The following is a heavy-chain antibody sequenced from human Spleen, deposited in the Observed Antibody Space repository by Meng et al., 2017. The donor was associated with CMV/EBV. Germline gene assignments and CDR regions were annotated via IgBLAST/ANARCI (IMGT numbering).Heavy chain of an antibody. Sequence: KVSCKNSGSTFTAYYIPWGRQAPGQGLEWMAWINPGSGDTNSAQKFQGRLTLTRDTSINTVYMELTGLSSDDTALYFCTRGPDKFDPWGQGTLVTVSS. CDR1: GSTFTAYY. V-gene: IGHV1-2*02. CDR2: INPGSGDT. J-gene: IGHJ5*02. CDR3: TRGPDKFDP.